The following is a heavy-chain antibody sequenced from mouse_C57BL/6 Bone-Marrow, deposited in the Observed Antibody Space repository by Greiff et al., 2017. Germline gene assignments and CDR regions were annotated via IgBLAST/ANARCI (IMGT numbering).Heavy chain of an antibody. CDR1: GFSLTSYG. Sequence: QVQLQQSGPGLVQPSQSLSITCTVSGFSLTSYGVHWVRQSPGKGLEWLGVIWSGGSTDYNAAFISRRSISKDNSKSHVFFKMNSLQADDTAIYYCASPMMVTTYYYAMDYWGQGTSVTVSS. D-gene: IGHD2-3*01. CDR2: IWSGGST. V-gene: IGHV2-2*01. CDR3: ASPMMVTTYYYAMDY. J-gene: IGHJ4*01.